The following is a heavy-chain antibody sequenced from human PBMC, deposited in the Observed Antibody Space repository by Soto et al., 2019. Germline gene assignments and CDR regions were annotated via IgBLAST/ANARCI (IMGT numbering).Heavy chain of an antibody. CDR1: GFTFSSYA. J-gene: IGHJ4*02. V-gene: IGHV3-23*01. CDR3: AKDTLVSWSGYYTPKYYFDY. Sequence: GGSLRLSCAASGFTFSSYAMSWVRQAPGKGLEWVSAISGSGGSTYYADSVKGRFTISRDNSKNTLYLQMNSLRAEDTAVYYCAKDTLVSWSGYYTPKYYFDYWGQGTLVTVSS. CDR2: ISGSGGST. D-gene: IGHD3-3*01.